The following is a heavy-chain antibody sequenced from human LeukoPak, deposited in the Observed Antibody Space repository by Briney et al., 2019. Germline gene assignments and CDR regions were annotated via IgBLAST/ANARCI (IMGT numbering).Heavy chain of an antibody. CDR1: GFTFSSNR. J-gene: IGHJ4*02. Sequence: GGSLRLSCAASGFTFSSNRMNWVRQAPGKGLEWVANIKQDGSEKYYVDSVKGRFTISRDNAKNSVYLQMNSLRAEDTAVYYCARDSGWGNDYWGQGTLVTVSS. CDR2: IKQDGSEK. D-gene: IGHD6-19*01. V-gene: IGHV3-7*01. CDR3: ARDSGWGNDY.